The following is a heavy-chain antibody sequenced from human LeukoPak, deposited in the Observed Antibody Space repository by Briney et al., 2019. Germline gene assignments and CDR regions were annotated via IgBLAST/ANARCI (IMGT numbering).Heavy chain of an antibody. D-gene: IGHD1-14*01. Sequence: PGGSLRLSCAASGFTFDDYGMSWVRQAPGKGLEWVSCISTSSSYIYYADSVKGRFTISRDNAKNSLYLQMNSLRAEDTAVYYCARVRLQPRTLLDDAFDIWGQGTMVTVSS. CDR3: ARVRLQPRTLLDDAFDI. V-gene: IGHV3-21*01. CDR2: ISTSSSYI. J-gene: IGHJ3*02. CDR1: GFTFDDYG.